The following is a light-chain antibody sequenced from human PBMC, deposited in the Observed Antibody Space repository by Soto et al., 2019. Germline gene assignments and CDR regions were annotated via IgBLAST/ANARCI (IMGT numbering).Light chain of an antibody. V-gene: IGKV1-5*01. CDR1: QTVNAW. J-gene: IGKJ1*01. CDR2: DAS. Sequence: DIQMTQSPSTLSASLGDRVTITCRASQTVNAWLAWYQHKPGKAPKPLIYDASILESGVPARFSGSGSGTEFILTISSLQPADVGTYYCQQYNTHSGTFGQGTKVEIK. CDR3: QQYNTHSGT.